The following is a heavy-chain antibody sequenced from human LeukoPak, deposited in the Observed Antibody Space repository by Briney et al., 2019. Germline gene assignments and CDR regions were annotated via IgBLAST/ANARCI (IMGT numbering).Heavy chain of an antibody. J-gene: IGHJ3*01. D-gene: IGHD4-17*01. CDR2: IYPGGSDI. V-gene: IGHV5-51*01. Sequence: GESLKISCKGSGYRFSSYWIAWVRQMPGRGLEWMGSIYPGGSDISYSSPFQGQVTFSVDNSINTVFVQWSSLKASDTAVYYCARPTSEWTTAGAFDLWGQGTLVTVSS. CDR1: GYRFSSYW. CDR3: ARPTSEWTTAGAFDL.